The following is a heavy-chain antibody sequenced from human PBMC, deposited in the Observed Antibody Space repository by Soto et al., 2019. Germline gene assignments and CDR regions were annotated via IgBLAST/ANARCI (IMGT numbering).Heavy chain of an antibody. D-gene: IGHD6-6*01. Sequence: GASVKVSCKASGYTFTGYYMHWVRQAPGQGLEWMGWINPNSGGTNYAQKFQGWVTMTRDTSISTAYMELSRLRSDDTAVYHCARDWVEYSSSSAYYYGMDVWGQGTTVTVSS. V-gene: IGHV1-2*04. CDR2: INPNSGGT. CDR1: GYTFTGYY. J-gene: IGHJ6*02. CDR3: ARDWVEYSSSSAYYYGMDV.